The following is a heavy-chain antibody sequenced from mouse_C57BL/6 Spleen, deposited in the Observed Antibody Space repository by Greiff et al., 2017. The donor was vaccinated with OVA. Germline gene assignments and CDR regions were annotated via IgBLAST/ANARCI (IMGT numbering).Heavy chain of an antibody. D-gene: IGHD1-1*01. J-gene: IGHJ2*01. Sequence: EVQLQQSGAELVRPGASVKLSCTASGFNIKDDYMHWVKQRPEQGLEWIGWIDPENGDTEYASKFQGKATITAETSSNTAYLQLSSLTSEDTAVYYCTTPYYYGSRGWGQGTTLTVSS. V-gene: IGHV14-4*01. CDR1: GFNIKDDY. CDR3: TTPYYYGSRG. CDR2: IDPENGDT.